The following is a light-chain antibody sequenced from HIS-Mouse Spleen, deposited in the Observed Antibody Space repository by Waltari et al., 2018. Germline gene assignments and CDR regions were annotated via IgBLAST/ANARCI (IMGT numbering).Light chain of an antibody. J-gene: IGLJ3*02. CDR1: SSDVGGYNH. CDR2: DVS. CDR3: SSYTSSSTLV. V-gene: IGLV2-14*03. Sequence: QSALTQPASVSGSPGQSITIPCTGTSSDVGGYNHFSWYQQHPGKAPKLMIYDVSNRPSGVSNRFSGSKSGNTASLTISGLQAEDEADYYCSSYTSSSTLVFGGGTKLTVL.